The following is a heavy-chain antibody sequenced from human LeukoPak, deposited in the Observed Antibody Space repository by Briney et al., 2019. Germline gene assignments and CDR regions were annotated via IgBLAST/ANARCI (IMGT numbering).Heavy chain of an antibody. CDR1: GGTFSSYA. V-gene: IGHV1-69*13. Sequence: SVTVSCTASGGTFSSYAISWVRQAPGQGLEWMGGIIPIFGTANYAQKFQGRVTITADESTSTAYMELSSLRSEDSAVYYCARDLSPQEYDFWSGYSYYFDYWGQGTLVTVSS. CDR3: ARDLSPQEYDFWSGYSYYFDY. J-gene: IGHJ4*02. CDR2: IIPIFGTA. D-gene: IGHD3-3*01.